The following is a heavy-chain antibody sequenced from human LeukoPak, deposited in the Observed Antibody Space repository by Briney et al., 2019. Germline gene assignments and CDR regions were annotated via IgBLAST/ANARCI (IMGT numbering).Heavy chain of an antibody. D-gene: IGHD3-16*01. CDR2: VNTATGKT. V-gene: IGHV1-8*01. CDR3: ARVWGPTPIHYFDY. Sequence: ASVKVSCKPSGYSFTIYEINWVRQAPGQGPEWMGWVNTATGKTSYAQTLQGRVSMTTDTSRTTAYMELRSLTSADTAVYFCARVWGPTPIHYFDYWGQGSLVTVSA. J-gene: IGHJ4*02. CDR1: GYSFTIYE.